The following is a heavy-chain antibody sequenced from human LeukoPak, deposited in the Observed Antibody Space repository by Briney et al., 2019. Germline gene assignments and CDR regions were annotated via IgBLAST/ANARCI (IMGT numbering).Heavy chain of an antibody. CDR1: GGSISSSNW. CDR3: ASRVYSSSRYSDWFDP. CDR2: IYHSGST. V-gene: IGHV4-4*02. D-gene: IGHD6-13*01. Sequence: SETLSLTCAVSGGSISSSNWWSWVRQPPGKGLEWIGEIYHSGSTNYNPSLKSRVTISVDKSKNQFSLKLSSVTAADTAVYYCASRVYSSSRYSDWFDPWGQGTLVTVSS. J-gene: IGHJ5*02.